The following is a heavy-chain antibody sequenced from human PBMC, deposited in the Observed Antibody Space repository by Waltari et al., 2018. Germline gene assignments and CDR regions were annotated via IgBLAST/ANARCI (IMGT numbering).Heavy chain of an antibody. D-gene: IGHD5-12*01. J-gene: IGHJ4*02. V-gene: IGHV3-7*01. Sequence: EIQVVESGGGLVQPGGSLRLSCNASGFTFSRDWMSWVRQAPGKGLEWVANIKHDGTTKFYLDSVKGRFTISRDNAQNTGYLQMNSLRVEDTALYYCARAVDVADYWGQGTLVTVSS. CDR2: IKHDGTTK. CDR3: ARAVDVADY. CDR1: GFTFSRDW.